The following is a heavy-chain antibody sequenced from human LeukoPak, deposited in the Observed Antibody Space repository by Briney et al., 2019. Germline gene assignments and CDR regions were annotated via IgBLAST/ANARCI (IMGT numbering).Heavy chain of an antibody. V-gene: IGHV4-39*07. CDR1: GGSISNRNYH. CDR2: ICSSGST. Sequence: SETLSLTCTVSGGSISNRNYHWGWIRQPPGKGLEWIGSICSSGSTYYNPSLKSRVTISVDTSKNQFSLKLSSVTAADTAVYYCAREITTGTTWGWFDPWGQGTLVTVSS. D-gene: IGHD1-1*01. CDR3: AREITTGTTWGWFDP. J-gene: IGHJ5*02.